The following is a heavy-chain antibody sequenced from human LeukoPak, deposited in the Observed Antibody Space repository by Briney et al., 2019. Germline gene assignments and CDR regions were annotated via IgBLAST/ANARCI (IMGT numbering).Heavy chain of an antibody. D-gene: IGHD3-9*01. V-gene: IGHV4-30-2*01. J-gene: IGHJ5*02. CDR2: IYLSGST. CDR3: ARASDFDWCWFDP. CDR1: GGSISSGGYS. Sequence: SETLSLTCAVSGGSISSGGYSWSWIRQPPGKGLEWIGYIYLSGSTYYNPSLKSRVTISVDRSKNQFSLKLSSVTAADTAVYYCARASDFDWCWFDPWGQGTLVTVSS.